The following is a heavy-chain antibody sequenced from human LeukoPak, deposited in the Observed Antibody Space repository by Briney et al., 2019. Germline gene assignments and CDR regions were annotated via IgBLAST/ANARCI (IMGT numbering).Heavy chain of an antibody. D-gene: IGHD6-19*01. Sequence: ASVKVSCKASGYTFTSYGINWVRQATGQGLEWMGWMNPNSGNTGYARKFQGRVTMTRNTSISTAYMELSSLRSEDTAVYYCARGHSSGWYGENWFDPWGQGTLVTVSS. CDR3: ARGHSSGWYGENWFDP. CDR1: GYTFTSYG. J-gene: IGHJ5*02. V-gene: IGHV1-8*01. CDR2: MNPNSGNT.